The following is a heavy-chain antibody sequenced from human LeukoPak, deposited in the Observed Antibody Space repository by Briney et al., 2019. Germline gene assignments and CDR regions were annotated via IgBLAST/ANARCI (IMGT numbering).Heavy chain of an antibody. CDR2: ISGRGANT. Sequence: GGSLRLSCATSGFTFSSYAMSWVRQAPGKGLEWVSSISGRGANTHYADSVKGRFTISGDYSKNTLNLQMNSLRAEDTAVYYCAKSGRVFDTSGYYWFPNWGQGILVTVSS. CDR1: GFTFSSYA. CDR3: AKSGRVFDTSGYYWFPN. J-gene: IGHJ4*02. V-gene: IGHV3-23*01. D-gene: IGHD3-22*01.